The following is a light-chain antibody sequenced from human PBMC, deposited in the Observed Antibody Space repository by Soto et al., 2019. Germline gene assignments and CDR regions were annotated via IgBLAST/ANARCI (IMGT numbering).Light chain of an antibody. CDR1: SSNIGSYT. CDR2: NNN. J-gene: IGLJ2*01. Sequence: QAVVTQPPSASGTPGQRVTISCSGSSSNIGSYTVNWYQQLPGTAPKLLIYNNNQRPSGVPDRFSGSKSATSASLAISGLQSEDEADYYCATWDDSLNGLVFGGGTKLTVL. V-gene: IGLV1-44*01. CDR3: ATWDDSLNGLV.